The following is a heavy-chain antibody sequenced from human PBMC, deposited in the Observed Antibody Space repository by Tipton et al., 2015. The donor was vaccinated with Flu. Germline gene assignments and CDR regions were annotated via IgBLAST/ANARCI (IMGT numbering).Heavy chain of an antibody. Sequence: TLSLTCTVSGGFISSYYWNWIRQPPGKGLEWIGYIYHKQYTKYNPSLKSRVTISVDTSKSQFSLQLRSVTAADTAVYYCARDPSLGMPDYFDYWGQGILVTASS. CDR3: ARDPSLGMPDYFDY. CDR1: GGFISSYY. CDR2: IYHKQYT. V-gene: IGHV4-59*12. J-gene: IGHJ4*02. D-gene: IGHD2-2*01.